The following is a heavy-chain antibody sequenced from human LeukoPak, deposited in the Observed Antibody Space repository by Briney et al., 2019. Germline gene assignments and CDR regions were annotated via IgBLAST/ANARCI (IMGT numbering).Heavy chain of an antibody. Sequence: PSETLSLTCAVYVGSFSGYYWSWIRQPPGKGLEWIGEIDHSGSTIYNPSLESRVTISQDTSKNQFSLKLSSVIAADTAVYYCARGEGSGSYMSSFDYWGQGGLVTVSS. CDR3: ARGEGSGSYMSSFDY. J-gene: IGHJ4*02. D-gene: IGHD3-10*01. CDR1: VGSFSGYY. CDR2: IDHSGST. V-gene: IGHV4-34*01.